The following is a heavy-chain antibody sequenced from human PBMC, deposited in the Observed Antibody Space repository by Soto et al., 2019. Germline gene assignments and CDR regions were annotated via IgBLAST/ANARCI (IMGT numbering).Heavy chain of an antibody. J-gene: IGHJ6*02. D-gene: IGHD6-19*01. Sequence: PGGSLRLSCAASGFTFSSYGMHWVRQAPGEGLEWVAVIWYDGSNKYYADSVKGRFTISRDNSKNTLYLQMNSLRAEDTAVYYCARDRAVAGTYYYYGMDVWGQGTTVTVSS. CDR2: IWYDGSNK. CDR1: GFTFSSYG. CDR3: ARDRAVAGTYYYYGMDV. V-gene: IGHV3-33*01.